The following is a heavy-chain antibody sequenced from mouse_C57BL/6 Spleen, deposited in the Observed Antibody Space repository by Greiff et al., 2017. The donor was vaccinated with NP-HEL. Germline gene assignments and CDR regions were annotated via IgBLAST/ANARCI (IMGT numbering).Heavy chain of an antibody. V-gene: IGHV1-81*01. CDR3: ARYYYGNPYWYFDV. CDR2: IYPRSGNT. D-gene: IGHD2-1*01. J-gene: IGHJ1*03. Sequence: QVQLQQSGAELARPGASVKLSCKASGYTFTSYGISWVKQRTGQGLEWIGEIYPRSGNTYYNEKFKGKATLTADKSSSTAYMELRSLTSEDSAVYFCARYYYGNPYWYFDVWGTGTTVTVSS. CDR1: GYTFTSYG.